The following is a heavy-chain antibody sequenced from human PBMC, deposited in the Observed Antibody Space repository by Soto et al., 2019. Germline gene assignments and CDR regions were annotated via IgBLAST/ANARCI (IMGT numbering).Heavy chain of an antibody. J-gene: IGHJ6*03. CDR1: GGSVSSSSYY. CDR2: VYYSGST. CDR3: AGEKPAHYYYYYMDV. Sequence: PSETLSLTCTVSGGSVSSSSYYWGWVRQPPGKGLEWIGSVYYSGSTYYNPSLESRVTISVDTSKNQFSLKLISVTAADTAVYYCAGEKPAHYYYYYMDVWGKGTTVTVSS. V-gene: IGHV4-39*07.